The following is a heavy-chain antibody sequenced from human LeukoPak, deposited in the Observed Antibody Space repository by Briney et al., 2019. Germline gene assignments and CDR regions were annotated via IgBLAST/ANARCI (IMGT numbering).Heavy chain of an antibody. CDR1: GFNFSSFG. D-gene: IGHD1-26*01. J-gene: IGHJ4*01. CDR3: AREVGATLD. V-gene: IGHV3-74*01. CDR2: INSDGSST. Sequence: GGSLRLSCAASGFNFSSFGVNWVRQGPGKGLVWVSRINSDGSSTSYADSVKGRFTISRDNAKNTLYLQMNSLRAEDTAVYYCAREVGATLDWGQGTLVTVSS.